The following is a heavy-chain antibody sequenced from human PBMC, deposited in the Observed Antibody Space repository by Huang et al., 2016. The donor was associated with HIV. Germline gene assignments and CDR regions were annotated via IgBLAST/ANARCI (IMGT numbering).Heavy chain of an antibody. Sequence: QVRLVQSGAEVKKPGASVRVSCRASGYALVTSYGITWVRQAPGQGLEWGAWINAYDGETNYAQKFQGRVTVTRETSTNTVYMELKSLRYDDTAVYYFDYWGQGTPVTVSS. J-gene: IGHJ4*02. CDR3: DY. CDR1: GYALVTSYG. CDR2: INAYDGET. V-gene: IGHV1-18*04.